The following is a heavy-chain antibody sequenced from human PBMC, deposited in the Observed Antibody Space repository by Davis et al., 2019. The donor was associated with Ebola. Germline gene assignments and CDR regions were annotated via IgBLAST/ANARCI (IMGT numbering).Heavy chain of an antibody. Sequence: PGGSLRLSCATSGFTFRSYAMSWVRQAPGKGLEWVSTISGAGRDTFYADSVKGRFTISRENSKNTMYLQMNSLRAEDTGFYYCARERDGSGWGRFDHWGQGTLVTVSS. CDR1: GFTFRSYA. CDR2: ISGAGRDT. D-gene: IGHD6-19*01. J-gene: IGHJ4*02. V-gene: IGHV3-23*01. CDR3: ARERDGSGWGRFDH.